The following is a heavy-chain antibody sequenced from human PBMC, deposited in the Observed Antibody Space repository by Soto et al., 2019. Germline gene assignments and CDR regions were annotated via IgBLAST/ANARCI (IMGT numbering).Heavy chain of an antibody. CDR3: ARNSYYDFWSGYQRGFDL. Sequence: PSETLSLTCAVSGYPISSGYYWGWIRQSPGKGLEWIGSLYHSGSTYYNPSLKSRVTISVDSSKNQFSLRLTSVTAADTAVYYCARNSYYDFWSGYQRGFDLWSQGTLVTVSS. D-gene: IGHD3-3*01. CDR1: GYPISSGYY. V-gene: IGHV4-38-2*01. CDR2: LYHSGST. J-gene: IGHJ4*02.